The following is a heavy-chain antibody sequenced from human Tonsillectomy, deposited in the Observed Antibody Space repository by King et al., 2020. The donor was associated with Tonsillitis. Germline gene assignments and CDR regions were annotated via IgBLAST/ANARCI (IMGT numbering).Heavy chain of an antibody. D-gene: IGHD3-16*01. CDR2: FHPEDGET. CDR3: ATNLIKGVYWYFDL. J-gene: IGHJ2*01. V-gene: IGHV1-24*01. Sequence: QLVPSGADVKKPGASVKVSCTVSGYTLTDLSIPWVRQPPGKGLEWMGGFHPEDGETIYAQRFQGRVTMTEDTSTDTAYMELSSLRSEDTAVYYCATNLIKGVYWYFDLWGRGTLVTVSS. CDR1: GYTLTDLS.